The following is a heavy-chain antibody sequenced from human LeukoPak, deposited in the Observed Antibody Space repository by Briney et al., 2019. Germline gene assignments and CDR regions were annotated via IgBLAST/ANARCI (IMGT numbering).Heavy chain of an antibody. CDR2: IYSGGST. J-gene: IGHJ6*02. CDR3: ARSSNSYGYFPDNYYYYGMDV. Sequence: GGSLRLSCAASGFTVSSNYMSWVRQAPGKGLEWVSAIYSGGSTYYADSVKGRFTISRDNSKNTLYLQMNSLRAEDTAVYYCARSSNSYGYFPDNYYYYGMDVWGQGTTVTVSS. V-gene: IGHV3-66*01. CDR1: GFTVSSNY. D-gene: IGHD5-18*01.